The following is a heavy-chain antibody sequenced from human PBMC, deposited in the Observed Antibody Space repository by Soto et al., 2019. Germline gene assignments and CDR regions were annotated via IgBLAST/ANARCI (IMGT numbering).Heavy chain of an antibody. CDR1: GVSVTNGDYY. CDR3: ARQRRGGYWFDH. J-gene: IGHJ5*02. V-gene: IGHV4-30-4*01. CDR2: IYYSETT. Sequence: SETLSLTCTVSGVSVTNGDYYWSWMRQSPGKGLEWIGNIYYSETTRYNPSLNSRLSISIDTSRNQFSLQLTSVTAADTAIYYCARQRRGGYWFDHWGQGTLVTVSS.